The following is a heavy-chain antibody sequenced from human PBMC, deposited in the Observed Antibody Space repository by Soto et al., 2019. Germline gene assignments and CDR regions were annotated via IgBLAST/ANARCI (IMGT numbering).Heavy chain of an antibody. CDR3: SRLNGYCVSTNCHGYYGMDV. CDR2: IYSSENT. V-gene: IGHV4-39*01. Sequence: SENLSLTCTVSGGSVSSNSYSWGWIRQSPGKGLEWIGTIYSSENTYYNPSLLGRVTISVDTSKNEFSLRLSSVTAADTAVYYCSRLNGYCVSTNCHGYYGMDVWGQGTTVTVSS. CDR1: GGSVSSNSYS. J-gene: IGHJ6*02. D-gene: IGHD2-2*03.